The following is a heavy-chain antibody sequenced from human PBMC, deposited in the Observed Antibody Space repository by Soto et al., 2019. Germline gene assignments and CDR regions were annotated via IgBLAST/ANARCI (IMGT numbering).Heavy chain of an antibody. Sequence: GGSLRLSCAASGFTFSSYAMSWVRQAPGKGLEWVSAISGSGGSTYYSDSVKGGFTITRNNSKNTLYQQMNSLRAEDTAVYYCAKDEGTTVVTQEPFDYWGQGTLVTVSA. CDR3: AKDEGTTVVTQEPFDY. CDR2: ISGSGGST. CDR1: GFTFSSYA. V-gene: IGHV3-23*01. J-gene: IGHJ4*02. D-gene: IGHD4-17*01.